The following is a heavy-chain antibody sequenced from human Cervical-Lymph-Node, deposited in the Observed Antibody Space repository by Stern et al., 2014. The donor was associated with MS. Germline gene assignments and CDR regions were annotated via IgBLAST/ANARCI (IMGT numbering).Heavy chain of an antibody. D-gene: IGHD6-13*01. CDR1: GGSISTDGYY. CDR3: ARDDRGSSWYRFDF. J-gene: IGHJ4*02. Sequence: VQLVESGPGVAKPSQTLSLTCTVSGGSISTDGYYWTWIRPHPGQGLEWIGYIFYSGSTYYNPSLKSRVTMSLDTSKNQFSLNLSSVTAADTAIYYCARDDRGSSWYRFDFWGQGTLVTVSS. CDR2: IFYSGST. V-gene: IGHV4-31*03.